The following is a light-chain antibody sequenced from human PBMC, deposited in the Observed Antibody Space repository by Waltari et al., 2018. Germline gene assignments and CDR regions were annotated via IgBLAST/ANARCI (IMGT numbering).Light chain of an antibody. CDR3: QQHGTSPYT. CDR1: QSVTSNY. V-gene: IGKV3-20*01. Sequence: RARQSVTSNYLAWYQQKPGQAPSRLIYAASSRATGVPDRISGSGSGTDFTLTLSRLEPEDFAVYYCQQHGTSPYTFGQGTKLQIK. J-gene: IGKJ2*01. CDR2: AAS.